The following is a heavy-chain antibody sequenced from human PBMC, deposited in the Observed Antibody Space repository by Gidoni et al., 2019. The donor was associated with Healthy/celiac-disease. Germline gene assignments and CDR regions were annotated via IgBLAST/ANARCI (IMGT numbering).Heavy chain of an antibody. J-gene: IGHJ3*02. V-gene: IGHV3-33*01. CDR1: GFTFSSYG. CDR3: ARAGLIVGDAFDI. D-gene: IGHD1-26*01. Sequence: QVQLVESGGGVVQPGRSLRLSCAASGFTFSSYGMHWVRQAPGKGLEWVAVIWYDGSNKYYADAVKGRFTISRDNSKNTLYLQMNSLRAEDTAVYYCARAGLIVGDAFDIWGQGTMVTVSS. CDR2: IWYDGSNK.